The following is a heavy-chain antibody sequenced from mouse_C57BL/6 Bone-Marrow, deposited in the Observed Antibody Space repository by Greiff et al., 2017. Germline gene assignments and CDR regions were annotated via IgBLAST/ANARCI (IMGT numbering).Heavy chain of an antibody. V-gene: IGHV14-2*01. CDR3: ARGRFTTVVADYAMDY. J-gene: IGHJ4*01. CDR1: GFNIKDYY. Sequence: EVQLQQSGAELVKPGASVKLSCTASGFNIKDYYMHWVKQRTEQGLEWIGRIDPEDGDTKYAPKFQGKATITADTYSNTAYLQLSSLTSEDTAVYYCARGRFTTVVADYAMDYWGQGTSVTVSS. CDR2: IDPEDGDT. D-gene: IGHD1-1*01.